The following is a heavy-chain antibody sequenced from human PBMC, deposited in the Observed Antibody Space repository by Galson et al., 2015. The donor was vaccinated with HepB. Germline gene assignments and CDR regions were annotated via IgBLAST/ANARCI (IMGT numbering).Heavy chain of an antibody. CDR2: TYYRSKWYN. V-gene: IGHV6-1*01. CDR1: GDSVSSNSAA. D-gene: IGHD1-20*01. CDR3: ARGYWVGVTYNWNPYNWFDP. Sequence: CAISGDSVSSNSAAWNWIRQSPSRGLEWLGRTYYRSKWYNDYAVSVKSRITINPDTSKNQFSLQLNSVTPEDTAVYYCARGYWVGVTYNWNPYNWFDPWGQGTLVTVSS. J-gene: IGHJ5*02.